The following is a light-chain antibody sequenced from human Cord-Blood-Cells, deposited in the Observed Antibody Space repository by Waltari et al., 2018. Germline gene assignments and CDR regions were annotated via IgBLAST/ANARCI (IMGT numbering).Light chain of an antibody. J-gene: IGKJ1*01. CDR2: AAS. V-gene: IGKV1-39*01. CDR3: QQSYSTPRT. Sequence: DIQMTQSPSSLSASVRYRVTNTCRARQSISSYLNWYQQKPGKAPKLLIYAASSLQSGVPSRFSGSGSGTDFTLTISSLQHEDFATYYCQQSYSTPRTFGQGTKVEIK. CDR1: QSISSY.